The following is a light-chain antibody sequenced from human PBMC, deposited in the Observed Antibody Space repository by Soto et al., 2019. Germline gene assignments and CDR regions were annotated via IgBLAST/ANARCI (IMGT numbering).Light chain of an antibody. V-gene: IGLV2-14*01. CDR1: SSDVGGYKY. Sequence: QSALTQPASVSGSPGQSITISCTGTSSDVGGYKYVSWYQQHPGKAPKVMIYEVSNRPSGVSTRFSGSKSGNTASLTISGLQAEDEADYYCCLYAVTFYVFGTGTQLTVL. CDR2: EVS. J-gene: IGLJ1*01. CDR3: CLYAVTFYV.